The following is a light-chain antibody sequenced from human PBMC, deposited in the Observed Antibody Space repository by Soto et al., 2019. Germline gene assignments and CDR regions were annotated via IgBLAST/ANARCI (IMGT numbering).Light chain of an antibody. CDR2: DVS. CDR3: SSYTSSSTLLYV. J-gene: IGLJ1*01. Sequence: QCARNHLASGSSLHGGSITISYTEASSDVGGYNYVSWYQQHPGKAPKLMIYDVSNRPSGVSNRFSGSKSGNTASLTISGLQAEDEADYYCSSYTSSSTLLYVFGTGTKVTVL. V-gene: IGLV2-14*01. CDR1: SSDVGGYNY.